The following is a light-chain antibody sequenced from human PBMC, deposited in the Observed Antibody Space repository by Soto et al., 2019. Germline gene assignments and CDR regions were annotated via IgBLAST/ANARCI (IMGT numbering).Light chain of an antibody. CDR1: QGISSY. Sequence: AIRMTQSPSSLSASTGDRVTITCRASQGISSYLAWYQPKPGKAPKLLIYAASTLQSAVPSRFSGSGSGTDFTLTISCLQSEDFATYYCQQYYSYPRTFGPGTKVDIK. J-gene: IGKJ3*01. V-gene: IGKV1-8*01. CDR2: AAS. CDR3: QQYYSYPRT.